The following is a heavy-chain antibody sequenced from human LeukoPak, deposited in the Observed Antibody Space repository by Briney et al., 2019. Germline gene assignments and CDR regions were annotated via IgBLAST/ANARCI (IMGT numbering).Heavy chain of an antibody. V-gene: IGHV3-7*01. Sequence: PGGSLRLSCAASGFTFSSNWMSWVRQAPGKGLEWVANIKQDGSEKYYVDSVKGRFTISRDNARNSLYLQMNSLRAEDTAVYYCASFCSGGSCYQPFDYWGQGTLVTVSS. D-gene: IGHD2-15*01. CDR1: GFTFSSNW. J-gene: IGHJ4*02. CDR3: ASFCSGGSCYQPFDY. CDR2: IKQDGSEK.